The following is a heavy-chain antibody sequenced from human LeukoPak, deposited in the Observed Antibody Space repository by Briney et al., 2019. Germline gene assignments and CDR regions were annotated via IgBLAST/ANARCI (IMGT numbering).Heavy chain of an antibody. V-gene: IGHV1-2*02. CDR1: GYTFTSYD. D-gene: IGHD1-1*01. J-gene: IGHJ6*03. CDR2: MNPNSGGT. Sequence: GASVKVSCKASGYTFTSYDINWVRQATGQGLEWMGWMNPNSGGTNYAQTFQGRVTMTRDTSISTAYMELSRLRSDDTAVYYCARDVGTTRIYYYYYMDVWGKGTTVTVSS. CDR3: ARDVGTTRIYYYYYMDV.